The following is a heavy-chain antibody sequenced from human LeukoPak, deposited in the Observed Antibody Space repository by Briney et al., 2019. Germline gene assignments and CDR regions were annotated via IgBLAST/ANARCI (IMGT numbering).Heavy chain of an antibody. CDR1: GFTFSSYA. Sequence: GGSLRLSCAASGFTFSSYAMHWVRQAPGKGLEWVAVISYDGSNKYYADSVKGRFTISRDNSKNTLYLQMNSLRAEDTAVYYCAKDPGEYGDYYYFDYWGQGTLVTVSS. J-gene: IGHJ4*02. V-gene: IGHV3-30*04. D-gene: IGHD4-17*01. CDR2: ISYDGSNK. CDR3: AKDPGEYGDYYYFDY.